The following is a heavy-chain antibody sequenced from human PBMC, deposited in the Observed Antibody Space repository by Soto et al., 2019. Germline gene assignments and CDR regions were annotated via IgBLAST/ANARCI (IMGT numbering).Heavy chain of an antibody. CDR2: ISANTGNT. J-gene: IGHJ3*02. Sequence: AAMKVLCQGSVYTFTSYGISWVRQAPGQWLEGMGWISANTGNTNYAQKLQVRVTISRDTSTSTAYMKLRSLRSDDTAVYYCAREFADGSYDDSSGYFRHRGSDAFDIWGQGTMVTVSS. CDR3: AREFADGSYDDSSGYFRHRGSDAFDI. D-gene: IGHD3-22*01. V-gene: IGHV1-18*01. CDR1: VYTFTSYG.